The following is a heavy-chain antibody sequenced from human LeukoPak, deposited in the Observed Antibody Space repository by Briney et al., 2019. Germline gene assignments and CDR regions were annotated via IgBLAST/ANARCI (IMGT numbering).Heavy chain of an antibody. Sequence: GGSLRLSCAASGFTFSSYSMNWVRQAPGKGLEWVSAISGSGGSTYYADSVKGRFTISRDNSKNTLYLQMNSLRAEDTAVYYCAKDYYDSSGYGEYDYWGQGTLVTVSS. V-gene: IGHV3-23*01. J-gene: IGHJ4*02. CDR3: AKDYYDSSGYGEYDY. CDR2: ISGSGGST. CDR1: GFTFSSYS. D-gene: IGHD3-22*01.